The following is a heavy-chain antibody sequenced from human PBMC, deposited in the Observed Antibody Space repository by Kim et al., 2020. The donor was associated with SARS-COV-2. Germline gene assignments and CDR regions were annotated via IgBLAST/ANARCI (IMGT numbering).Heavy chain of an antibody. CDR2: ISSSGSTI. CDR1: GFTFSDYY. V-gene: IGHV3-11*01. Sequence: GGSLRLSCAASGFTFSDYYMSWIRQAPGKGLEWVSYISSSGSTIYYADSVKGRFTISRDNAKNSLYLQMNSLRAEDTAVYYCARERDSPYYYDPYGMDVWGQGTTVTVSS. CDR3: ARERDSPYYYDPYGMDV. D-gene: IGHD3-22*01. J-gene: IGHJ6*02.